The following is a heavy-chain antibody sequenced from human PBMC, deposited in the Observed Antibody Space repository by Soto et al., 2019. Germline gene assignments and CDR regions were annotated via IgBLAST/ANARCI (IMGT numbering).Heavy chain of an antibody. CDR3: ARGGSSYYFGLDV. Sequence: EVQLVESGGGLVQPGGSLRLSCAASGFTVTSNYMSWVRQAPGKGLECVSVIYSGGNTYYADSMKGRFTISRHNSQNMLYLQMNGLRAEDTAVYYCARGGSSYYFGLDVWGQGTTVTVSS. CDR1: GFTVTSNY. D-gene: IGHD6-13*01. V-gene: IGHV3-53*04. CDR2: IYSGGNT. J-gene: IGHJ6*02.